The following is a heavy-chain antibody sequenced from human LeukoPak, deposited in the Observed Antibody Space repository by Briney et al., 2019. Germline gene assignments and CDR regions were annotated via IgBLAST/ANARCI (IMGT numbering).Heavy chain of an antibody. CDR2: ISSSSSYI. Sequence: GGSLRLSCAASGFTFSSYSMNWVRQAPGKGLEWVSSISSSSSYIYYADSVKGRFTISRDNAKNSLYLQKNSLRAEDTAVYYCAGDWELLGRGEDYWGQGTLVTVSS. J-gene: IGHJ4*02. D-gene: IGHD1-26*01. CDR3: AGDWELLGRGEDY. V-gene: IGHV3-21*01. CDR1: GFTFSSYS.